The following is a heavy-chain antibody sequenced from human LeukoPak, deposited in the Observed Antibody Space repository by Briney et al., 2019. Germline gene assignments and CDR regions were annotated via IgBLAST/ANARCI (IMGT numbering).Heavy chain of an antibody. CDR1: GYTLTELS. CDR3: ATVPLTVTGYYYYGMDV. J-gene: IGHJ6*02. Sequence: GASVKVSCKVSGYTLTELSMHWVRQAPGKGLEWMGGFDPGDGETIYAQKFQGRVTMTEDTSTDTAYMELSSLRSEDTAVYYCATVPLTVTGYYYYGMDVWGQGTTVTVSS. CDR2: FDPGDGET. V-gene: IGHV1-24*01. D-gene: IGHD4-17*01.